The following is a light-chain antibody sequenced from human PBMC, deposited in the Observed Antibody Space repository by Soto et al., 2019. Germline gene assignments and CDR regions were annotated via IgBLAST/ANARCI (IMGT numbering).Light chain of an antibody. V-gene: IGKV3D-20*02. CDR1: QSVSSSY. J-gene: IGKJ4*01. CDR2: DAS. Sequence: EIALTRSPGTLTLSQWERATLSCRASQSVSSSYLAWYQQKPGQAPRLLIYDASNRATGIPARFSGSGSGTDFTLTISSLEPEDFAVYYCQQLNNWPLTFGGGTKVDIK. CDR3: QQLNNWPLT.